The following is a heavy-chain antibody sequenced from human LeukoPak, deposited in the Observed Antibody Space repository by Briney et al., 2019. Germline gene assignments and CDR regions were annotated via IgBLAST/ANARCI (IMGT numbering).Heavy chain of an antibody. D-gene: IGHD2-15*01. CDR1: GYSFTSYW. Sequence: GESLMISCKGSGYSFTSYWISWVRQMPGKGLEWMGRIDPSDSYTNYSPSFQGHVTISADKSISTAYLQWSSLKASDTAMYYCARVTRGYCSGGSCYSVAWFDPWGQGTLVTVSS. CDR2: IDPSDSYT. J-gene: IGHJ5*02. V-gene: IGHV5-10-1*01. CDR3: ARVTRGYCSGGSCYSVAWFDP.